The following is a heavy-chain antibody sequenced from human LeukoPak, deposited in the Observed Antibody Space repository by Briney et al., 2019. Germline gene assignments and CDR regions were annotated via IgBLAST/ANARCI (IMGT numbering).Heavy chain of an antibody. CDR3: ARDRGITMVRGVAPRGGFDK. V-gene: IGHV3-48*02. J-gene: IGHJ4*02. D-gene: IGHD3-10*01. Sequence: GGSLRLSCATSGFTFKTYNMNWVRQAPGKGLEWVAYISTSGATTHYAASLRGRFTISRDNADASLHLQMDSLRDDDTAVYFCARDRGITMVRGVAPRGGFDKWGQGTLVAVAS. CDR2: ISTSGATT. CDR1: GFTFKTYN.